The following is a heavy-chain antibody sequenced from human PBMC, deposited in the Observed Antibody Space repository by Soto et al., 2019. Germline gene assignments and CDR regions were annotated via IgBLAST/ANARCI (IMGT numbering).Heavy chain of an antibody. CDR3: VSSRAAIYGDAFDV. CDR2: IYDSGNT. Sequence: VQLQESGPGLVKPSETLSLTCSASGDSISSYFRNWIRQPPGKGLERIGCIYDSGNTDYNPSLKSRVTMSMSTSKNQFSLYLSSVTAADTAVYYCVSSRAAIYGDAFDVWGQGTMVTVSS. V-gene: IGHV4-59*03. J-gene: IGHJ3*01. D-gene: IGHD2-2*01. CDR1: GDSISSYF.